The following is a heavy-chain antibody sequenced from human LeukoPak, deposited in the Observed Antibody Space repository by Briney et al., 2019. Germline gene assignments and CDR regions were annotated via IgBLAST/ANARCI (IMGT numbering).Heavy chain of an antibody. V-gene: IGHV1-2*02. D-gene: IGHD2-2*01. Sequence: ASVKVSCKASGYTFSGYYMHWVRQAPGQGLEWMGWINPNSGGTNYARKFQGRVTMTRDTSISTAYMELSRLRPDDTAVYYCARGYCSSTSCPYYYYYYMDVWGKGTTVTVSS. CDR3: ARGYCSSTSCPYYYYYYMDV. CDR1: GYTFSGYY. J-gene: IGHJ6*03. CDR2: INPNSGGT.